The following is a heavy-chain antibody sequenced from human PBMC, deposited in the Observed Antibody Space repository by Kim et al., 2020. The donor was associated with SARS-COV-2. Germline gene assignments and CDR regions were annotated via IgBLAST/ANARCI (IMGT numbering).Heavy chain of an antibody. Sequence: HELQGRVTMTRDTSTSTVYMEPSSLRSEDTAVYYCARESLPAAIYYYMDVWGKGTTVTVSS. J-gene: IGHJ6*03. D-gene: IGHD2-2*01. V-gene: IGHV1-46*01. CDR3: ARESLPAAIYYYMDV.